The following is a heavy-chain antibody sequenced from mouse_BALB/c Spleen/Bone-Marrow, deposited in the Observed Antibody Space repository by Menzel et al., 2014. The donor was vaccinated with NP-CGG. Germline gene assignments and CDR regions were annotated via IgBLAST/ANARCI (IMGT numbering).Heavy chain of an antibody. CDR2: IRRESNNYAT. CDR3: VGYPFAY. CDR1: GFTFNANA. D-gene: IGHD2-2*01. J-gene: IGHJ3*01. V-gene: IGHV10S3*01. Sequence: EVQLVESGGGLVQPEGSLRLSCAAPGFTFNANAMNWVRQAPGKGLEWVARIRRESNNYATYYADSVKDRFTISRDDSQSMLYLQMNNLKTEDTAMYYCVGYPFAYWGQGTLVTVSA.